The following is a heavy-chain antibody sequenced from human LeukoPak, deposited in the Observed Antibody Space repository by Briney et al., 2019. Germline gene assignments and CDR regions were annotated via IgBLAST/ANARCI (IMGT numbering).Heavy chain of an antibody. V-gene: IGHV3-30*03. CDR1: GLTFSSYG. CDR2: ISYDGSNK. Sequence: GGSLRLSCAASGLTFSSYGMHWVRQAPGKGLEWVAVISYDGSNKYYADSVKGRFTISRDNAKNSLYLQMNSLRAEDTAVYYCARGFGEWTMVSWGQGTLVTVSS. D-gene: IGHD3-10*01. CDR3: ARGFGEWTMVS. J-gene: IGHJ4*02.